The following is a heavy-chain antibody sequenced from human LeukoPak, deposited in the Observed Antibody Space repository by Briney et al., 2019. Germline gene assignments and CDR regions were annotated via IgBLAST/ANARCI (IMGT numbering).Heavy chain of an antibody. CDR3: AKDAPDYYDSSGYYLSDWFDP. D-gene: IGHD3-22*01. Sequence: GGSLRLSCAASGFTLSSYAMSWVRQAPGKGVEWVSAISGSGGSTYYADCGKGRFTISRENSKNTVYLQMNRLRGGETAVYHCAKDAPDYYDSSGYYLSDWFDPWGQGTLVTVSS. CDR1: GFTLSSYA. J-gene: IGHJ5*02. CDR2: ISGSGGST. V-gene: IGHV3-23*01.